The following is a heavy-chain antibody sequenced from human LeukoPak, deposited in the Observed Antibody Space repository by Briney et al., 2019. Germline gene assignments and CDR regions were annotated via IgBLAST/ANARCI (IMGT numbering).Heavy chain of an antibody. J-gene: IGHJ4*02. V-gene: IGHV3-11*04. CDR1: GFTFSDYY. D-gene: IGHD4-17*01. CDR3: ARDDYGDPRGDY. CDR2: ISHRVSDV. Sequence: GGSLRLSCAASGFTFSDYYMSWIRQAPGKGLEWVSYISHRVSDVQYADSVKGRFTISRDNARNSLYLQMNSLRAEDTAVYYCARDDYGDPRGDYWGQGTLVTVSS.